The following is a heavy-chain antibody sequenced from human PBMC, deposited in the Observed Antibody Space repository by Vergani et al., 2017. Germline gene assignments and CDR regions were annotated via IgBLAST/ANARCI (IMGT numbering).Heavy chain of an antibody. J-gene: IGHJ5*02. Sequence: QVQLHESGPGLVKPSQTLSLTCTVSGGYITSGSFYWSWIRQPAGKGLEWIGRIHSSGTTNYNPSLKSRVTLSVDTSKNQLSLRMTSVTAADPAVYYCARDSWTSELRVVYWFDTWGQGTLVSVSS. CDR2: IHSSGTT. CDR3: ARDSWTSELRVVYWFDT. D-gene: IGHD1-26*01. CDR1: GGYITSGSFY. V-gene: IGHV4-61*02.